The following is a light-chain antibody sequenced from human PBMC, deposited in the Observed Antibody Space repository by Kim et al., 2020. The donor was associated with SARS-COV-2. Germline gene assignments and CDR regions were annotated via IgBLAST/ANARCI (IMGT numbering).Light chain of an antibody. J-gene: IGLJ3*02. CDR3: CSYAGSSV. Sequence: QSALTQPASVSGSPGQSITISCTGTSSDVGSYNLVSWHQQHPGKAPKLMIYEGSKRPSGVSNRFSGSKSGNTASLTISGLQAEDEADYYCCSYAGSSVFGGGTQLTVL. CDR2: EGS. V-gene: IGLV2-23*01. CDR1: SSDVGSYNL.